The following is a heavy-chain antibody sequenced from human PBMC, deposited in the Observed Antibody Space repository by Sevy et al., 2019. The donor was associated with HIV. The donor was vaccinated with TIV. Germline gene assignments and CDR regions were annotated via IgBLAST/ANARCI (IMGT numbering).Heavy chain of an antibody. Sequence: GGSLRLSCVFSGIIFTSSGMHWVRQAPGKGLEWVAVISYHGRDKFYADSVKGRFTISRDNSKNILYLQMNGLRIEDTAVYYCAKDFTGYNGMDVWGQGTMVTVSS. CDR2: ISYHGRDK. D-gene: IGHD3-9*01. V-gene: IGHV3-30*18. CDR3: AKDFTGYNGMDV. CDR1: GIIFTSSG. J-gene: IGHJ6*02.